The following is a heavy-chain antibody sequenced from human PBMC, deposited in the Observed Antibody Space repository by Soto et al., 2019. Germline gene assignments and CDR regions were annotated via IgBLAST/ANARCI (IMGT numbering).Heavy chain of an antibody. Sequence: LRLSCAASGFTFTSYWMTWVRQAPGKGLEWGANIKEDATEKYYLDSVKGRFTISRDNAKNSLHLQMSSLRAEDTALYYCARDGVPVVASSSNFYCGMDVWGQGTTVTVSS. V-gene: IGHV3-7*03. J-gene: IGHJ6*02. CDR1: GFTFTSYW. CDR3: ARDGVPVVASSSNFYCGMDV. D-gene: IGHD2-15*01. CDR2: IKEDATEK.